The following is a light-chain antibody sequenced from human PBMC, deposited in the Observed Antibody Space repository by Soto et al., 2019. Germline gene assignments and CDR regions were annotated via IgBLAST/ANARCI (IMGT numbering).Light chain of an antibody. CDR3: HQHNDWPLT. Sequence: EIVMTQSPATLSVSPEERVTLSCRASHSVSNNLARYQQKPGQAPRLLIYGATATATGIPARFSGSGSGTEFTLTISILQSEDFAVYYCHQHNDWPLTFGGGTKVEIK. CDR1: HSVSNN. J-gene: IGKJ4*01. CDR2: GAT. V-gene: IGKV3-15*01.